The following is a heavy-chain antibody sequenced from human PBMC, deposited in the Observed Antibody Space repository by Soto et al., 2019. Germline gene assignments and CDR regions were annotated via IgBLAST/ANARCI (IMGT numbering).Heavy chain of an antibody. Sequence: QVQLVESGGGVLQPGRSLRLSCAASGFTFSGYALHWVRQAPGKGLQWVAVISYDGDSKNYADSVKGRFTISRDNSKNTLCLQINSLRAEDTAVYYCARDLSFTNYYNYGMDLWGQGTTVTVSS. CDR3: ARDLSFTNYYNYGMDL. V-gene: IGHV3-30-3*01. CDR2: ISYDGDSK. J-gene: IGHJ6*02. D-gene: IGHD2-2*01. CDR1: GFTFSGYA.